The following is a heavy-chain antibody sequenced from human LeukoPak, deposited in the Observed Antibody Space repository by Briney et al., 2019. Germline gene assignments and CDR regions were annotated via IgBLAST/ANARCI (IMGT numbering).Heavy chain of an antibody. D-gene: IGHD3-10*01. Sequence: PWGSLRLSCAASGFTLSNAWMSWVRQAPGKGLEWVGRIKSKTDGGTTDYAAPVKGRFTISRDDSKNTLYLQMNSLKTEDTAVYYCTTNSRNEGLLDYWGQGTLVTVSS. CDR2: IKSKTDGGTT. CDR3: TTNSRNEGLLDY. V-gene: IGHV3-15*01. J-gene: IGHJ4*02. CDR1: GFTLSNAW.